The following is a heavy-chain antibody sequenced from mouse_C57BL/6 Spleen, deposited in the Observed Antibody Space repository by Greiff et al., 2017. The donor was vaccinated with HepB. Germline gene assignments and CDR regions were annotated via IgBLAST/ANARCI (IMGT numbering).Heavy chain of an antibody. Sequence: QVHVKQPGAELVKPGASVKLSRKASGYTFTSYWMQWVKQRPGQGLEWIGEIDPSDSYTNYNQKFKGKATLTVDTSSSTAYMQLSSLTSEDSAVYYCARSDYYGSSYGEVDYWGQGTTLTVSS. J-gene: IGHJ2*01. CDR3: ARSDYYGSSYGEVDY. CDR1: GYTFTSYW. CDR2: IDPSDSYT. D-gene: IGHD1-1*01. V-gene: IGHV1-50*01.